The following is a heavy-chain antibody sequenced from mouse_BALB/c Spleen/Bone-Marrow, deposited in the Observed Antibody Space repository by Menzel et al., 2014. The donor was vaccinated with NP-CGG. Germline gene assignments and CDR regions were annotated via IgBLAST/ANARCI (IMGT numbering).Heavy chain of an antibody. V-gene: IGHV5-12-2*01. CDR3: AGDDGYGSCRGGNALDY. J-gene: IGHJ4*01. D-gene: IGHD1-1*02. CDR1: GFTFSGFT. Sequence: EVQLQESGGGLVQPGGSLKLSCAASGFTFSGFTMSWVRQSPETRLEWVAYISTGGGNTYYADSVKGRFTISRDNAKNALYLQMGSLKSEDTAVYYCAGDDGYGSCRGGNALDYWGQGTSVTVSS. CDR2: ISTGGGNT.